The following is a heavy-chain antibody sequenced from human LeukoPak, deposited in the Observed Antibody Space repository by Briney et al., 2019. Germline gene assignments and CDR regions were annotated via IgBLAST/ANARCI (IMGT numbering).Heavy chain of an antibody. V-gene: IGHV3-21*01. J-gene: IGHJ4*02. Sequence: GGSLRLSCAASGFTFISYMMNWVRQAPGKGLDWVASVSSSGNYIYYADSVRGRFTISRDNAKNSLYLQVNSLRGEDAAMYFCARGPAHGLNYWGQGTLVTVSS. CDR3: ARGPAHGLNY. CDR2: VSSSGNYI. CDR1: GFTFISYM.